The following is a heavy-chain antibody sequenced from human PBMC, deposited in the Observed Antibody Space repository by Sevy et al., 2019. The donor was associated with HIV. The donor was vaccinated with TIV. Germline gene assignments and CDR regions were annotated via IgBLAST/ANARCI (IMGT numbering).Heavy chain of an antibody. Sequence: GGSLRLSCAASGFTFSSYWMSWVRQAPGKGLEWVANIKQDGSEKYYVDSVKGGFTISRDNAKNSLYLQMNSLRAEDTAVYYCARVNDFWSGYPGDAFDIWGQGTMVTVSS. D-gene: IGHD3-3*01. J-gene: IGHJ3*02. V-gene: IGHV3-7*01. CDR3: ARVNDFWSGYPGDAFDI. CDR2: IKQDGSEK. CDR1: GFTFSSYW.